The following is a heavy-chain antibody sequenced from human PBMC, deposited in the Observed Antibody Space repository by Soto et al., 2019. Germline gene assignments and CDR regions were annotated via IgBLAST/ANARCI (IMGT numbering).Heavy chain of an antibody. D-gene: IGHD3-10*01. CDR1: GFTFSYYY. V-gene: IGHV3-30-3*01. J-gene: IGHJ6*02. CDR3: ARDQGYYGSTYYYYYGMDV. Sequence: HPGGSLRLSCAASGFTFSYYYMSGVRQAPGKGLEWVAVISYDGSNKYYADSVKGRFTISRDNSKNTLYLQMNSLRAEDTAVYYCARDQGYYGSTYYYYYGMDVWGQGTTVTVSS. CDR2: ISYDGSNK.